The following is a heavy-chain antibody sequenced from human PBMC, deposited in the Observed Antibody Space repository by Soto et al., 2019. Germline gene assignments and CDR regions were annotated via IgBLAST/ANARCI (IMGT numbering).Heavy chain of an antibody. J-gene: IGHJ6*02. CDR1: GCSISSGGYY. CDR2: IYYSGST. D-gene: IGHD6-13*01. V-gene: IGHV4-31*03. Sequence: QVQLQESGPGLVKPSQTLSLTCTVSGCSISSGGYYWSWIRQHPGKGLEWIGYIYYSGSTYYNPSLKSRVTISVDTSKNQFSLKLSYVTAADTAVYYCARDEQDYYYGMDVWGQGTTVTVSS. CDR3: ARDEQDYYYGMDV.